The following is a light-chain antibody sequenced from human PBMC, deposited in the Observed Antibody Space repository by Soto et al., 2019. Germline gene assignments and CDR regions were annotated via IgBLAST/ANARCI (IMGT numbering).Light chain of an antibody. Sequence: DLVMTQSPLSLSVTPGEPASISCRSSQSLLYSNGYNYLDWYLQKPGQSPQLLIYLGSYRASGVPDRFSGSGSGTDFTLKISRVEAEDVGVYYCMQALQTPLYTFGQGTKLEIK. V-gene: IGKV2-28*01. CDR3: MQALQTPLYT. J-gene: IGKJ2*01. CDR2: LGS. CDR1: QSLLYSNGYNY.